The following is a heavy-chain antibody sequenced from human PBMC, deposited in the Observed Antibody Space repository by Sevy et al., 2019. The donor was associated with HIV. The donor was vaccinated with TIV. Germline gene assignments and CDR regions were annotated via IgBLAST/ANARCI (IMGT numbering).Heavy chain of an antibody. D-gene: IGHD6-13*01. CDR2: INPNSGGT. V-gene: IGHV1-2*02. CDR1: GYTFTGYY. J-gene: IGHJ6*02. Sequence: ASVKVSCKASGYTFTGYYMHWVRQAPGQGLEWMGWINPNSGGTNYAQKFQGRVTMTRDTSISTAYMELSRLRSDDTAVYYCARGSTLAAAGFDYYYGMDVWGQGTTVTVSS. CDR3: ARGSTLAAAGFDYYYGMDV.